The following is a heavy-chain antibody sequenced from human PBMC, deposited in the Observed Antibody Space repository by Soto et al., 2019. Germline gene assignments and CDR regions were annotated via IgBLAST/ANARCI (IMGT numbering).Heavy chain of an antibody. CDR3: AKDRLPTSGQRFYFDS. Sequence: DVNLVQSGGGSAQPGGSLRLSCATSGFTFSTYAMTWVRQVPGRGLQWVSTILPDETGFYTVSVKGRFTISRDNYRGIVYLQMNDLWAEDAAIYYCAKDRLPTSGQRFYFDSWGQGSLVTVSS. J-gene: IGHJ4*02. V-gene: IGHV3-23*04. CDR2: ILPDETG. CDR1: GFTFSTYA. D-gene: IGHD2-15*01.